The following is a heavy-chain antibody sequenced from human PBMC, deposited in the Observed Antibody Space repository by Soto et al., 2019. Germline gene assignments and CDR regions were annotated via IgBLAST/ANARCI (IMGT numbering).Heavy chain of an antibody. Sequence: PGGSLRLSCAASGFTFSSYAMSWVRQAPRKGLEWVSVFSGSGGATYYADSVKGRFTISRDNSKNTLYLQMNSLRAEDTAVYYCAKDWTPYNSSPYYFDYWGQGTLVTVSS. CDR2: FSGSGGAT. V-gene: IGHV3-23*01. D-gene: IGHD6-13*01. CDR3: AKDWTPYNSSPYYFDY. J-gene: IGHJ4*02. CDR1: GFTFSSYA.